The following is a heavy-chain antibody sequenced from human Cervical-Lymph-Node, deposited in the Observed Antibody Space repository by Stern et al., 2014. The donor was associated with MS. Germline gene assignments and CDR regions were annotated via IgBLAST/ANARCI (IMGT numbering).Heavy chain of an antibody. V-gene: IGHV3-33*01. D-gene: IGHD6-19*01. J-gene: IGHJ4*02. CDR1: GFTFSSYG. CDR3: ATEKHSSGWNFDY. CDR2: IWYDGSNK. Sequence: DQLVESGGGVVQPGRSLRLSCAASGFTFSSYGMHWVRQAPGKGLEWVAVIWYDGSNKYYADSVKGRFTISRDNSKNTLYLQMNSLRAEDTAVYYCATEKHSSGWNFDYWGQGTLVTVSS.